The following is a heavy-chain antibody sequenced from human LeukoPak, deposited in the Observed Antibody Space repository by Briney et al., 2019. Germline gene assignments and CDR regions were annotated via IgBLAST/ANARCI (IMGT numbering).Heavy chain of an antibody. CDR3: ARAVSWYSFDY. V-gene: IGHV4-61*01. D-gene: IGHD6-13*01. CDR1: GGSISRSRYY. Sequence: PSETLSLTCTVSGGSISRSRYYWTWIRQPPGKGLEWIGYIYYSGSTNYNPSLKSRVTISEDTSKNQFSLKLTSVTAADTAVYYCARAVSWYSFDYWGQGTLVTVSS. CDR2: IYYSGST. J-gene: IGHJ4*02.